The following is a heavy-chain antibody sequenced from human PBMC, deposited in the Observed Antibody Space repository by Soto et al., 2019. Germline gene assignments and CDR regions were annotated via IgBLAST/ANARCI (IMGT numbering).Heavy chain of an antibody. V-gene: IGHV4-59*01. CDR3: ARGSARGWFDP. Sequence: SETLSLTCSLSGGSISGYYWSWIRQPPGKGLEYIGYVFHRGSTNYNPSLKSRVTMSVDTSKNQFSLKLNSVTAADTAVYYCARGSARGWFDPWGHGTLVTVSS. CDR2: VFHRGST. D-gene: IGHD6-6*01. J-gene: IGHJ5*02. CDR1: GGSISGYY.